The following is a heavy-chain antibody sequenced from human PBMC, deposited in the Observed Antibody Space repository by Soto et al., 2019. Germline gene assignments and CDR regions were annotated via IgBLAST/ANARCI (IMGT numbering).Heavy chain of an antibody. V-gene: IGHV1-69*01. Sequence: QVQLVQSGAEVKKPGSSVKVSCKASGGTFSSYAISWVRQAPGQGLEWMGGIIPIFGTANYGQKFQGRVTITADESTSTAYMELSSLRSEDTAVYYCARGPVGATTSRAYFDLWGRGTLVTVSS. CDR2: IIPIFGTA. CDR1: GGTFSSYA. J-gene: IGHJ2*01. D-gene: IGHD1-26*01. CDR3: ARGPVGATTSRAYFDL.